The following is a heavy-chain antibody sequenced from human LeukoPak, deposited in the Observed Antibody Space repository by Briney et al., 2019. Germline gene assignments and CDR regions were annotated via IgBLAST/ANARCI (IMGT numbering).Heavy chain of an antibody. D-gene: IGHD6-6*01. Sequence: GGSLRLSCGASGFTLSSYAMSWVRQALGQGLEWVSAIGGSGDNTYYAHSVKGRFSISRDNSKNTLYLQMNTLGAEDTAVYYCAKMIAALGGYFDYWGQGTLVTVSS. CDR1: GFTLSSYA. V-gene: IGHV3-23*01. CDR2: IGGSGDNT. J-gene: IGHJ4*02. CDR3: AKMIAALGGYFDY.